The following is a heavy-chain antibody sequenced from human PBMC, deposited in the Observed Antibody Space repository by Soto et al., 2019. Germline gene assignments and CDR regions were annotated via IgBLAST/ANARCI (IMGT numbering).Heavy chain of an antibody. CDR2: IYYSGST. CDR1: GGSISSGGSY. D-gene: IGHD5-18*01. V-gene: IGHV4-31*03. J-gene: IGHJ6*02. Sequence: SETLSLTCTVSGGSISSGGSYWSWIRQHPGKGLEWIGYIYYSGSTYYNPSLKSRVTISVDTSKNQFSLKLSSVTAADTAVYYCARDRAVDTAMVTNYYYGMDVWGQGTTVT. CDR3: ARDRAVDTAMVTNYYYGMDV.